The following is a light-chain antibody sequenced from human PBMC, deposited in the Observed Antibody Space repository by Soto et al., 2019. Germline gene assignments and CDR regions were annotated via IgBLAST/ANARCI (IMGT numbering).Light chain of an antibody. CDR3: QQHYNCPRT. CDR2: DAS. J-gene: IGKJ1*01. CDR1: QRVRTD. V-gene: IGKV3-11*01. Sequence: EIVLTQSPATLSLSPGERATLSCRASQRVRTDLTWYQQKPGQAPRLLIYDASKRATGIPARFSGGGSGTDFTLTISSLEPEDFVVYYCQQHYNCPRTFGQGTKVEIK.